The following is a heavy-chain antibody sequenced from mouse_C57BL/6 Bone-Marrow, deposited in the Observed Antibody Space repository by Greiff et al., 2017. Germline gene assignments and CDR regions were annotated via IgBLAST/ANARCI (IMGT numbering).Heavy chain of an antibody. V-gene: IGHV5-4*01. CDR1: GFTFSSYA. Sequence: EVHLVESGGGLVKPGGSLKLSCAASGFTFSSYAMSWVRQTPGKRLEWVATISDGGSYTYYPDNVKGRFTISRDNAKNNLYLQMSHLKSEDTAMYYCARESNYGSSWGFAYWGQGTLVTVSA. J-gene: IGHJ3*01. CDR3: ARESNYGSSWGFAY. D-gene: IGHD1-1*01. CDR2: ISDGGSYT.